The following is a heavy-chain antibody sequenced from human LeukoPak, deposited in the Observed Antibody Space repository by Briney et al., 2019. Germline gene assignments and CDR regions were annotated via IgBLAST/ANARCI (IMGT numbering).Heavy chain of an antibody. CDR3: ARYHYDSSGYLHYFYYMDV. D-gene: IGHD3-22*01. CDR1: GGSISSYY. J-gene: IGHJ6*03. V-gene: IGHV4-59*01. CDR2: IYYSGST. Sequence: SETLSLTCTVSGGSISSYYWSWIRRPPGKGLEWIGYIYYSGSTSYNPSLKSRVTISVDTSKNRFSLKLSSVTAADTAVYYCARYHYDSSGYLHYFYYMDVWGKGTTVTVSS.